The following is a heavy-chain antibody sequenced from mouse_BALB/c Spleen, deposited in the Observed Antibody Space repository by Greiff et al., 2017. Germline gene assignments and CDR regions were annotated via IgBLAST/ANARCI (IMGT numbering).Heavy chain of an antibody. CDR3: ARDGGPLRWFAY. D-gene: IGHD1-1*01. CDR1: GFSLTSYG. V-gene: IGHV2-9*02. J-gene: IGHJ3*01. CDR2: IWAGGST. Sequence: VKLQESGPGLVAPSQSLSITCTVSGFSLTSYGVHWVRQPPGKGLEWLGVIWAGGSTNYNSALMSRLSISKDNSKSQVFLKMNSLQTDDTAMYYCARDGGPLRWFAYWGQGTLVTVSA.